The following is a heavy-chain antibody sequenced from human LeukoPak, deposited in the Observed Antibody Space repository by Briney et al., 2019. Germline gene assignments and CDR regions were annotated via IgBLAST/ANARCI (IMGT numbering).Heavy chain of an antibody. CDR2: IIPIFGTA. V-gene: IGHV1-69*13. CDR1: GYTLTELS. D-gene: IGHD4-17*01. CDR3: ARRGNYGDFDY. J-gene: IGHJ4*02. Sequence: SVKVSCKVSGYTLTELSMHWVRQAPGQGLEWMGGIIPIFGTANYAQKFQGRVTITADESTSTAYMELSSLRSEDTAVYYCARRGNYGDFDYWGQGTLVTVSS.